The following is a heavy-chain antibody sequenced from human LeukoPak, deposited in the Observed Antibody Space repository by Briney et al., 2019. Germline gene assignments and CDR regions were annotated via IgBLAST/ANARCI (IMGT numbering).Heavy chain of an antibody. D-gene: IGHD2-15*01. J-gene: IGHJ4*02. CDR2: VHTSGST. Sequence: KPSETLSLTCTVSGGSSSSYYWTWIRQPPGKGLEWIGCVHTSGSTDYNPSLKNRVTMSVDVSKNQFSLRLSSVTAADTAVYYCARPGQSSWWVYFNYWGQGIPVTVSS. V-gene: IGHV4-4*09. CDR1: GGSSSSYY. CDR3: ARPGQSSWWVYFNY.